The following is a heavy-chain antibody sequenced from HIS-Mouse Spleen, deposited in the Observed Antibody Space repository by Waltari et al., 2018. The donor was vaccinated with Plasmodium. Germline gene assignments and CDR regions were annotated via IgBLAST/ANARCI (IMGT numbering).Heavy chain of an antibody. J-gene: IGHJ4*02. CDR2: IYYSGST. CDR1: GGSISSSSYY. Sequence: QLQLQESGPGLVKPSETLSLHCTVSGGSISSSSYYWGWIRQPPGQGLEWIGSIYYSGSTYYNPSLKSRVTISVDTSKNQFSLKLSSVTAADTAVYYCARGSVAGWYWGQGTLVTVSS. CDR3: ARGSVAGWY. D-gene: IGHD6-19*01. V-gene: IGHV4-39*07.